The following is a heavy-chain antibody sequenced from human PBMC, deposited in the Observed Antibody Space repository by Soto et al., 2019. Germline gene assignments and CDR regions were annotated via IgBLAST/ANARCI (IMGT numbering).Heavy chain of an antibody. D-gene: IGHD2-2*01. V-gene: IGHV3-13*05. CDR3: ARAYTGQLPRRGDYDYALDV. CDR1: GFFFNNYD. CDR2: IGAADDP. Sequence: QLVESGGGLTQAGGSLRLSCVGSGFFFNNYDMHWVRQVRGKGLEWVSAIGAADDPYYSVSVKGRFIVSRDNAQKSFYLQMNNLRAADTASYLCARAYTGQLPRRGDYDYALDVWGRGTTVTVSS. J-gene: IGHJ6*02.